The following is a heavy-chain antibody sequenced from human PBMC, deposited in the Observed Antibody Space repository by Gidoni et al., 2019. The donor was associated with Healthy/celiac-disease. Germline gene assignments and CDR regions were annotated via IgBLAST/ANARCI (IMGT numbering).Heavy chain of an antibody. Sequence: EVQLLESGGGLVQPGGSLRLSCAASGFTFSSYAMSWVRQAPGKGLEWVSDISGSGGSTYYADSVKGRFTISRDNSKNTLYLQMNSLRAEDTAVYYCAKDLKRIVVVPAATDYWGQGTLVTVSS. D-gene: IGHD2-2*01. V-gene: IGHV3-23*01. CDR1: GFTFSSYA. CDR3: AKDLKRIVVVPAATDY. J-gene: IGHJ4*02. CDR2: ISGSGGST.